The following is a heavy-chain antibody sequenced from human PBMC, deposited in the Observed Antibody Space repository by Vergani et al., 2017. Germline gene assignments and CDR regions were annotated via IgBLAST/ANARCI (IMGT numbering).Heavy chain of an antibody. Sequence: QVQLVQSGAEVKKPGASVKVSCKASGDTFTGYYMHWVRQAPGQGLEWMGWINPNSGGTNYAQKFQGRFTMTRDTSISTAYMELSRLRSDDTAVYYCARVPGYSSSWSYNEWGQGSLVTVSS. V-gene: IGHV1-2*02. CDR3: ARVPGYSSSWSYNE. CDR1: GDTFTGYY. CDR2: INPNSGGT. D-gene: IGHD6-13*01. J-gene: IGHJ4*02.